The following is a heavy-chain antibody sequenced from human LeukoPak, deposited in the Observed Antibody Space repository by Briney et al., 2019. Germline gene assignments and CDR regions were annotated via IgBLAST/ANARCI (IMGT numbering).Heavy chain of an antibody. CDR2: FSPRPYST. D-gene: IGHD4-11*01. CDR1: GFNFSDYY. Sequence: PGGSLRLSCVASGFNFSDYYMTWIRQPPGKGPELLSFFSPRPYSTYYTASVRGRFTIYRDNAQNSLYLQMNDLRAEDTAVYYCAIQKRTFDYWGRGSRVTVSS. V-gene: IGHV3-11*01. J-gene: IGHJ4*02. CDR3: AIQKRTFDY.